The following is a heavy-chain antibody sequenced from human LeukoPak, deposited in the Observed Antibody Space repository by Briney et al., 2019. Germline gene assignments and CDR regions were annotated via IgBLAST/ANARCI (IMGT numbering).Heavy chain of an antibody. CDR3: ASLSGSYAFDY. Sequence: PGGSLRLSCAASGFTVSSNYMSWVRQAPGKGLEWVSVIYSGGSTYYADSVKGRFTISRDNSKNTLYLQMNSLRAEDTAVYYCASLSGSYAFDYWGQGTLVTVSS. V-gene: IGHV3-53*01. D-gene: IGHD1-26*01. CDR2: IYSGGST. J-gene: IGHJ4*02. CDR1: GFTVSSNY.